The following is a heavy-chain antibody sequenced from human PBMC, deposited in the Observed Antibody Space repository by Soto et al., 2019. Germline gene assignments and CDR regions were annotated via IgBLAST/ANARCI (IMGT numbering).Heavy chain of an antibody. J-gene: IGHJ6*02. D-gene: IGHD2-21*01. V-gene: IGHV4-59*01. Sequence: QVQLQESGPGLVKPLETLSLTCTVSGGSIRSYYWSWIRQPPGKGLEWIAYIYYSGSTNYNPSLKSLVTISVDTSKNQFSLKLTSVTAADTAVYYCARQIMVNSYYYYGMDVWGQGTTVTVSS. CDR1: GGSIRSYY. CDR3: ARQIMVNSYYYYGMDV. CDR2: IYYSGST.